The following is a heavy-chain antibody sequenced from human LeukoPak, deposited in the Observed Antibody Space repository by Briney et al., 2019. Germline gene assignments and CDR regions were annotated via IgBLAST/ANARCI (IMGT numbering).Heavy chain of an antibody. CDR2: INHSGST. CDR1: GGSFSGYY. Sequence: PSETLSLTCAVYGGSFSGYYWSWIRQPPGKGLEWIGEINHSGSTNYNPSLKSRVTISVDTSKHQFSLKLSSVTAADTAVYYCAREGIPPRYYYYYYMDVWGKGTTVTVSS. D-gene: IGHD1-14*01. J-gene: IGHJ6*03. CDR3: AREGIPPRYYYYYYMDV. V-gene: IGHV4-34*01.